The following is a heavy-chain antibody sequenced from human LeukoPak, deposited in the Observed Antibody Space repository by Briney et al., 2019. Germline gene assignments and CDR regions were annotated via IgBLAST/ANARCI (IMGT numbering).Heavy chain of an antibody. CDR2: IIPIFGTA. CDR3: ARDASLYDSSGYYYLY. J-gene: IGHJ4*02. Sequence: SVKVSCKASGGAFIRYAISWVRQAPGQGLEWMGGIIPIFGTANYAQKFQGRVTITADESTNTAYMELSSLRSEDTAVYYCARDASLYDSSGYYYLYWGQGTLVTVSS. CDR1: GGAFIRYA. V-gene: IGHV1-69*01. D-gene: IGHD3-22*01.